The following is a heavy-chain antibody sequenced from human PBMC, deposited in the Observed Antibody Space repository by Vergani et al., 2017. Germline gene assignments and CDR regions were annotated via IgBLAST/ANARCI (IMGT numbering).Heavy chain of an antibody. D-gene: IGHD3-10*01. Sequence: QVQLVESGGGLVQPGGSLRLSCAASGFTFRDHSLSWIRQAPGKGLEWVSFFSSSGDTILYADSVRGRFTISRDNAKSSLYLQMNSLRTEDTALYYCVGHVYGSGKYWGQGILVTVSS. J-gene: IGHJ4*02. CDR1: GFTFRDHS. V-gene: IGHV3-11*04. CDR3: VGHVYGSGKY. CDR2: FSSSGDTI.